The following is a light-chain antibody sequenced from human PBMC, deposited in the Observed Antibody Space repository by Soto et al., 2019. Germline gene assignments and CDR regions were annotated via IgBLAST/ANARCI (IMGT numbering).Light chain of an antibody. J-gene: IGLJ2*01. CDR1: GSDIGGNNY. V-gene: IGLV2-14*03. CDR2: DVT. Sequence: QSAMTQPASVSGYPGQSITISCTGTGSDIGGNNYVSWYQQHPGKAPKLMIYDVTNRPSGVSNRFSGSKSGNTASLTISGLQAEDEADYYCSSYTTSSTLFGGGTKVTVL. CDR3: SSYTTSSTL.